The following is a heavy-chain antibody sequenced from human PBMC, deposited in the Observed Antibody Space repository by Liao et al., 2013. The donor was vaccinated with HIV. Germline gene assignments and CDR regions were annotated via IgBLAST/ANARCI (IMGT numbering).Heavy chain of an antibody. Sequence: VQLQESGPSLVQPAETLSLTCTVSGGSISSYYWSWIRQPPGKGLEWIGYIYYSGSTNYNPSLKSRVTISLDTSKNQFSLKLSSVTAADTAVYYCARDRMATIRTFDIWGQGTMVTVSS. J-gene: IGHJ3*02. CDR2: IYYSGST. D-gene: IGHD5-24*01. CDR3: ARDRMATIRTFDI. V-gene: IGHV4-59*01. CDR1: GGSISSYY.